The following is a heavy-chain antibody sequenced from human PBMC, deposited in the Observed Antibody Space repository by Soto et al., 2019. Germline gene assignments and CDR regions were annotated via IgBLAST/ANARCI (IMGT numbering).Heavy chain of an antibody. CDR1: GFSLSTTGVC. Sequence: QITLKESGPTLVRHTQTLTLTCTFSGFSLSTTGVCVGWIRQHPGKALEWLALIYWDEDKRYSPSLKSRLTITKKTSKNEVIITMTNMHAEDTSRYSYEQRLPHYGLGRERGNWLDPWGQGTLVTVSS. V-gene: IGHV2-5*02. J-gene: IGHJ5*02. D-gene: IGHD3-10*01. CDR3: EQRLPHYGLGRERGNWLDP. CDR2: IYWDEDK.